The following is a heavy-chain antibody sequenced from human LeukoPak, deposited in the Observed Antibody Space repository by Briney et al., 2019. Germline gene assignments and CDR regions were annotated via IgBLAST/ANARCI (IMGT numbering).Heavy chain of an antibody. V-gene: IGHV1-2*02. D-gene: IGHD6-19*01. J-gene: IGHJ4*02. Sequence: ASVTVTCKASGYTFTGYYMHWVRQAPGPGLEWMGWINPNSGGTNYAQKFPGRVTMTRDTSISTAYMELSRLRSDDTAVYYCARRHPVYRSGWYSTPGLWGQGTLVTVSS. CDR1: GYTFTGYY. CDR3: ARRHPVYRSGWYSTPGL. CDR2: INPNSGGT.